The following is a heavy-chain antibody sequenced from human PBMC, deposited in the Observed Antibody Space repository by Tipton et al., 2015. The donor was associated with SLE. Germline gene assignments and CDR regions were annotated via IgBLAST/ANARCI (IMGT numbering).Heavy chain of an antibody. CDR1: GGSISRYY. CDR3: ASGRSTSWYFDL. CDR2: IYYSGST. Sequence: TLSLTCSVSGGSISRYYWSWIRQPPGQGLEWIGYIYYSGSTNYNPSLKSRVTISVDTSKNEFSLKLSSVTAADTAVYYCASGRSTSWYFDLWGRGILVTVSS. V-gene: IGHV4-59*01. D-gene: IGHD2-2*01. J-gene: IGHJ2*01.